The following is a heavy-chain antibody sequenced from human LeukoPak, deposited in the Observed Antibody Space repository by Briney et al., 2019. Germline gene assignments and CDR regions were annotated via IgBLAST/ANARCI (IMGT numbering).Heavy chain of an antibody. D-gene: IGHD1-26*01. V-gene: IGHV4-4*07. J-gene: IGHJ6*03. Sequence: SETLSLTCTASGGSISSYYWSWIRQPAGKGLEWIGRIYTSGSTNYNPSLKSRVTMSVDTSKNQFSLKLSSVTAADTAVYYCARDKLVGATTSYYYMDVWGKGTTVTVSS. CDR1: GGSISSYY. CDR3: ARDKLVGATTSYYYMDV. CDR2: IYTSGST.